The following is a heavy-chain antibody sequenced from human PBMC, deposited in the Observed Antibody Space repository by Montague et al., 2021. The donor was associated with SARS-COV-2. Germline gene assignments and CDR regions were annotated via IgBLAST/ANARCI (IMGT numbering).Heavy chain of an antibody. Sequence: IYYIGSTYYNPSLKSRVTISVDTSKNQFSLKLSSVTAADTAVYYCATESVVPASLYYYGMDVWGQGTTVTVSS. CDR2: IYYIGST. CDR3: ATESVVPASLYYYGMDV. V-gene: IGHV4-31*02. J-gene: IGHJ6*02. D-gene: IGHD2-2*01.